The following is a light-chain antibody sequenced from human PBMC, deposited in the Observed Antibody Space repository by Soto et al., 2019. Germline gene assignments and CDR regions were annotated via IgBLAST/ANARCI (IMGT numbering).Light chain of an antibody. J-gene: IGKJ3*01. CDR2: GAS. CDR1: QSVTSSY. Sequence: EIVLTQSPGTLSLSPGERATLSCRASQSVTSSYLAWYQQKPGQTPRLLIYGASSRATGIPDRFSGSGSGTDFTLTISRLEPEDFAVYYCQQYGSSLFTFGHGTKVDIX. CDR3: QQYGSSLFT. V-gene: IGKV3-20*01.